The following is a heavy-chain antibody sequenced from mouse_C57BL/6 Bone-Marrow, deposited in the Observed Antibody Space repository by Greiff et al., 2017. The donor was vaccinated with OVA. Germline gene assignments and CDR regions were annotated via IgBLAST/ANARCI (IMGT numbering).Heavy chain of an antibody. J-gene: IGHJ2*01. CDR1: GFSLSTFGMG. V-gene: IGHV8-8*01. D-gene: IGHD1-1*01. Sequence: QVTLKECGPGILQPSQTLRLTCSFSGFSLSTFGMGVGWIRQPSGKGLEWLAHIWWDDDKSYNPALKSRITISKDTSKNQVFLKIANVDTADTATYYCARILLRSYFDYWGQGTTLTVSS. CDR2: IWWDDDK. CDR3: ARILLRSYFDY.